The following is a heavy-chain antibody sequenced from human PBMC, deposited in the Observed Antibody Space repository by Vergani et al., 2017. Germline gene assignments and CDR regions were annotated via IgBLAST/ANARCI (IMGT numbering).Heavy chain of an antibody. J-gene: IGHJ5*02. D-gene: IGHD6-13*01. CDR2: ISGSGGST. CDR3: AKVAYSSSSNQKGFDP. Sequence: EVQLLESGGGLVQPGGSLRLSCAASGFTFSSYAMSWVRQAPGKGLEWVSAISGSGGSTYYADSVKGRFTISRDNSKNTLYLQMNSLRAEDTAVYYCAKVAYSSSSNQKGFDPWGQGTLVTVSS. CDR1: GFTFSSYA. V-gene: IGHV3-23*01.